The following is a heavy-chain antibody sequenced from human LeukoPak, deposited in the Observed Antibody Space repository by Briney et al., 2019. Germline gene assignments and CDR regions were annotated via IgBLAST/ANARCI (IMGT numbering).Heavy chain of an antibody. CDR1: GGSISSGGYY. CDR3: ATSQYPIAAADNWFDP. D-gene: IGHD6-25*01. Sequence: SQTLSLTCTVSGGSISSGGYYWSWIRQHPGKALEWIGSIYHRGIIYNNPSLRSRVTLSTDTSKNQFSLKLSSVTAADTAVYYCATSQYPIAAADNWFDPWGQGTLVTVSS. J-gene: IGHJ5*02. CDR2: IYHRGII. V-gene: IGHV4-30-2*03.